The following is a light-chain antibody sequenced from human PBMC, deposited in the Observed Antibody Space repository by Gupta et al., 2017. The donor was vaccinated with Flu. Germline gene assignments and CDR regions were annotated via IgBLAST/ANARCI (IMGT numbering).Light chain of an antibody. J-gene: IGKJ3*01. CDR2: AAS. CDR3: QQSYSTPPGFT. CDR1: QSISSY. Sequence: DIQMTQSPSSLSASVGDRVTITCRASQSISSYLTWYQQKPGKAPKRLSYAASSLQSGVPSRFSGSGSGTDFNRTISSLQPEDFATYYCQQSYSTPPGFTYGPGTKVDIK. V-gene: IGKV1-39*01.